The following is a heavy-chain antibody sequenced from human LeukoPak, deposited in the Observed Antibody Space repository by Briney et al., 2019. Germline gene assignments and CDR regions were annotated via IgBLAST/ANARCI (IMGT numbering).Heavy chain of an antibody. J-gene: IGHJ6*03. Sequence: PSETLSLTCTVSGGSISSYYWGWIRQPAGKGLEWIGRIYTSGSTNYNPSLKSRVTMSVDTSKNQFSLKLSSVTAADTAVYYCARVSSIAAAGDYYYYYMDVWGKGTTVTVSS. CDR2: IYTSGST. D-gene: IGHD6-13*01. V-gene: IGHV4-4*07. CDR1: GGSISSYY. CDR3: ARVSSIAAAGDYYYYYMDV.